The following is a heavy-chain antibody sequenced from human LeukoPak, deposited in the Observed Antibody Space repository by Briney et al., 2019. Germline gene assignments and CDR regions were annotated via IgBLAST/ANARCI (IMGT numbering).Heavy chain of an antibody. CDR3: ARGDYYDSSGYYYH. CDR1: GGSISSYY. CDR2: IYTSGST. D-gene: IGHD3-22*01. V-gene: IGHV4-4*07. J-gene: IGHJ5*02. Sequence: SETLSLTCTVSGGSISSYYWSWIRQPAGKGLEWIGRIYTSGSTNYNPSLKSRVTMSVDTSKNQFSLKLTSVTAADTAMYYCARGDYYDSSGYYYHWGQGTLVTVSS.